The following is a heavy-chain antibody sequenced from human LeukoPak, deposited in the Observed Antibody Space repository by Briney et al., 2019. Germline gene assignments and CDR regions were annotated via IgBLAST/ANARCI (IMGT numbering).Heavy chain of an antibody. CDR3: AKDEAGFVVVTAIQTTYFDY. J-gene: IGHJ4*02. V-gene: IGHV3-11*06. Sequence: GGSLRLSRAASGFTFSDYYMSWIRQAPGKGLEWVSYISSSSSYTNYADSVKGRFTMSRDNSKNTLYLQMDSLRAEDTAVYYCAKDEAGFVVVTAIQTTYFDYWGQGTLVTVSS. CDR2: ISSSSSYT. CDR1: GFTFSDYY. D-gene: IGHD2-21*02.